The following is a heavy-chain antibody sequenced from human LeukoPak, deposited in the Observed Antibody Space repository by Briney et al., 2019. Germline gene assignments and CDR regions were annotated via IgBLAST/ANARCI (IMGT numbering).Heavy chain of an antibody. V-gene: IGHV3-30*02. CDR2: IRYDGSNK. J-gene: IGHJ4*02. CDR3: SGRLDY. D-gene: IGHD6-19*01. CDR1: GFTLSSYG. Sequence: GGPLRLSCAASGFTLSSYGMHWVRQAPGKGLEWVAFIRYDGSNKYYADSVKGRFTISRDNSKNTLYLQMNSLRAEDTAVYYCSGRLDYWGQGTLVTVSS.